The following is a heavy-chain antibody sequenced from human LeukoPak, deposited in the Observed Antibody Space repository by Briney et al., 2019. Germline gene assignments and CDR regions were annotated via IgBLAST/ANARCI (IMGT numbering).Heavy chain of an antibody. CDR1: GFTFSSYA. CDR2: ISGRGGST. D-gene: IGHD6-19*01. J-gene: IGHJ4*02. CDR3: AKDRSGWTDLGYFDY. V-gene: IGHV3-23*01. Sequence: PGGSLRLSCAASGFTFSSYAMSWVRQAPGKGLEWVSAISGRGGSTYYADSVKGRFTISRDNSKNTLYLQMNSLRAEDTAVYYCAKDRSGWTDLGYFDYWGQGTLVTVSS.